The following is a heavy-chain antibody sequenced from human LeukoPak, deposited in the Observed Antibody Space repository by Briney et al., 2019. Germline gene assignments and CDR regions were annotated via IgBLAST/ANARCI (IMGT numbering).Heavy chain of an antibody. CDR1: GFTFDDYG. D-gene: IGHD6-13*01. CDR3: ARDRAAAGLYYYYYYMDV. V-gene: IGHV3-20*04. J-gene: IGHJ6*03. Sequence: RTGGSLRLSCAAPGFTFDDYGMSWVRQAPGKGLEWVSGINWNGGSTGYADSVKGRFTISRDNAKNSLYLQMNSLRAEDTALYYCARDRAAAGLYYYYYYMDVWGKGTTVTVSS. CDR2: INWNGGST.